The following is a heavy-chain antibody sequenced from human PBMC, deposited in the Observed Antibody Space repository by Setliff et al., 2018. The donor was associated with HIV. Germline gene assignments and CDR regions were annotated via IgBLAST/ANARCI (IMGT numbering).Heavy chain of an antibody. J-gene: IGHJ4*02. V-gene: IGHV3-73*01. D-gene: IGHD3-22*01. Sequence: PGGSLRLSCAASGFMYSDPAIHWVRQASGKGLEWVGRILNRNNKYETAYAVSMKGRFTISRDDSKNMAYLQMDSLTAEDTAVYYCTTPLYYYDTSTTWDHWGQGTLVTVS. CDR1: GFMYSDPA. CDR2: ILNRNNKYET. CDR3: TTPLYYYDTSTTWDH.